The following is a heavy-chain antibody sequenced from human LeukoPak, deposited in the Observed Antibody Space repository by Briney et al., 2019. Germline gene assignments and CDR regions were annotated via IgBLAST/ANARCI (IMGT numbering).Heavy chain of an antibody. CDR2: IYYSGST. CDR3: ARVEGAVWQYFQH. V-gene: IGHV4-61*05. Sequence: SETLSLTCTVSGGSITSSSYYWGWIRQPPGEGLEWIGYIYYSGSTNYNPSLKSRVTISVDTSKNQFSLNLTSVTAADTAVYYCARVEGAVWQYFQHWGQGTLVTVSS. CDR1: GGSITSSSYY. D-gene: IGHD1-26*01. J-gene: IGHJ1*01.